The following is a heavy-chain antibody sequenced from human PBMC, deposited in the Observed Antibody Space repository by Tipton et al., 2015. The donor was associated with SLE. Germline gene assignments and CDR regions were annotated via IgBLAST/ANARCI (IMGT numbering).Heavy chain of an antibody. J-gene: IGHJ4*02. CDR1: GASISNGYY. Sequence: TLSLTCTVSGASISNGYYWSWIRQPPGKGLEWIGEINHRGGTNYNPSLKSRVTISLDTSKKQLSLRLTSMTAADTAVYYCARDEYRYDATGYHLLGHFDFWGQGTLVTVSS. CDR2: INHRGGT. CDR3: ARDEYRYDATGYHLLGHFDF. V-gene: IGHV4-34*01. D-gene: IGHD3-22*01.